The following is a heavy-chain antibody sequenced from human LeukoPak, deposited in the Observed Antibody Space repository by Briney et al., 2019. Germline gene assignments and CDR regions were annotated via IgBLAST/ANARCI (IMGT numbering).Heavy chain of an antibody. Sequence: SVKVSCKASGYTFTGHYLHWVRQAPGQGLEWMGWINPNSGDTNYAQKFQGRVTMTRDTSISTAYMELSSLRSEDTAVYYCARGPAGKASGAYYWGQGTLVTVSS. CDR1: GYTFTGHY. J-gene: IGHJ4*02. D-gene: IGHD2-2*01. CDR3: ARGPAGKASGAYY. CDR2: INPNSGDT. V-gene: IGHV1-2*02.